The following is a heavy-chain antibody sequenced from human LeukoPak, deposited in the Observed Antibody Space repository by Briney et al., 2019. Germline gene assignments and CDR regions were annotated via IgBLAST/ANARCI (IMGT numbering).Heavy chain of an antibody. D-gene: IGHD6-6*01. J-gene: IGHJ4*02. V-gene: IGHV3-30*04. CDR1: GFTYTKHA. CDR2: ISYDGSNK. Sequence: GGSLRLSCAASGFTYTKHAMHWVRQAPGKGLEWVAVISYDGSNKKYADSVKGRFTISRDNSKNTLYLQMNSPRAEDTAVYYCARTLIEYSVSSCYFDYWGQGTLVTVSS. CDR3: ARTLIEYSVSSCYFDY.